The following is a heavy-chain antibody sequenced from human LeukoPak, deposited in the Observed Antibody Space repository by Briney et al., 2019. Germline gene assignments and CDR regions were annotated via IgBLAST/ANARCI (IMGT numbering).Heavy chain of an antibody. J-gene: IGHJ3*02. V-gene: IGHV4-4*07. Sequence: PSETLSLTCTVSGGSLWSFYWSWVRQPAGKGLEWIGRLYNNGSTNYNPSLKSRLTMSVDRSKNQFSLKMTSVTAADTAMYYCARDTALWTFAIWGQGTMVTVSS. D-gene: IGHD2-21*02. CDR3: ARDTALWTFAI. CDR1: GGSLWSFY. CDR2: LYNNGST.